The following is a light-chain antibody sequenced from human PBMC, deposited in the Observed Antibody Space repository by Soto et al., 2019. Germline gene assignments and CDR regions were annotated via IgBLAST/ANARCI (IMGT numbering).Light chain of an antibody. CDR2: ATS. Sequence: EIVLTQPPGTLSLSPGERATLSCRASQSVSSSYLAWYQHRPGQAPSLLIYATSSRATGIPDRFSGSGSGTDFTLTISRLEPEDFAVYYCQQYGSSPRTFGQGTKVEIK. CDR3: QQYGSSPRT. J-gene: IGKJ1*01. CDR1: QSVSSSY. V-gene: IGKV3-20*01.